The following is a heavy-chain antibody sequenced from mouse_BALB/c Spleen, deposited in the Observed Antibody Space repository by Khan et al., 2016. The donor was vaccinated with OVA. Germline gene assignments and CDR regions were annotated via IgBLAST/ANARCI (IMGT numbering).Heavy chain of an antibody. CDR2: ISSGGDYT. D-gene: IGHD1-1*01. CDR3: AGHLSYSFDY. Sequence: EVQLQESGGDLVKPGGSLKLSCAASGFSFSSYSMSWVRQTPDKRLEWVATISSGGDYTYYTDIVKGRFTISRDNAKNTLYLQMSSLKSEDTAMYYWAGHLSYSFDYWGQGTLVTVSA. CDR1: GFSFSSYS. V-gene: IGHV5-6*01. J-gene: IGHJ3*01.